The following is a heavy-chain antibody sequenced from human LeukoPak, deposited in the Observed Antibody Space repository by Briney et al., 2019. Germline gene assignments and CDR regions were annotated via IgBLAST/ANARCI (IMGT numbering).Heavy chain of an antibody. D-gene: IGHD6-13*01. CDR3: ARDRIAADGTEWFDP. Sequence: GGSLRLSCAASGFTFSDYYMSWIRQAPGKGLEWVSYISGSGSVTYYTESVKGRFTISRDNAKNSLYLQMNNLRVEDAAVYYCARDRIAADGTEWFDPRGQGTLVTVSS. V-gene: IGHV3-11*01. CDR1: GFTFSDYY. CDR2: ISGSGSVT. J-gene: IGHJ5*02.